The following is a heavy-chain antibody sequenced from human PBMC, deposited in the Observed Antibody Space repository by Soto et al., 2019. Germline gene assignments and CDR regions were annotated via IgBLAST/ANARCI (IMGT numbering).Heavy chain of an antibody. CDR3: AADLVGGYCSSTSCYGALMDV. D-gene: IGHD2-2*01. CDR2: IVVGSGNT. Sequence: SVKVSCKASGFTFTSSAMQWVRLTRGQRLAWIGWIVVGSGNTNYAQKFQERVTITRDMSTSTAYMELSSLRSEDTAVYYCAADLVGGYCSSTSCYGALMDVWGHGTTVTVSS. J-gene: IGHJ6*02. CDR1: GFTFTSSA. V-gene: IGHV1-58*02.